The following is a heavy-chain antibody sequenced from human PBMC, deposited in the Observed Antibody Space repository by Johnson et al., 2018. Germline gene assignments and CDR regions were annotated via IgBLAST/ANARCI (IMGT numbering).Heavy chain of an antibody. CDR2: IWYDGSNK. V-gene: IGHV3-33*01. Sequence: VQLVESGGGVVQPGRSLRLSCAASGFTFSSYGMHWVRQAPGKGLEWVAVIWYDGSNKYYADSVKGRFTISRDNSENTLYLQRNSLRAEDTAVYYCARGKGSSGYYYGMDVWGQGTTVTVSS. J-gene: IGHJ6*02. CDR1: GFTFSSYG. D-gene: IGHD6-6*01. CDR3: ARGKGSSGYYYGMDV.